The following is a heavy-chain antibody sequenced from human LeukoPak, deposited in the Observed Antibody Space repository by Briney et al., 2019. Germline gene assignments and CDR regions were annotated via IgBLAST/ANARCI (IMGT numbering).Heavy chain of an antibody. CDR2: IYPGDSDT. Sequence: GESLKISCKASGYSFADLWIGWVRQMPGKGLEWMGIIYPGDSDTGYSPSFQGQVTISADKSISTAYLQWSSLKASDTAMYYCARQTSPPTRRLILAAAAGYWGQGTLVTVSS. V-gene: IGHV5-51*01. J-gene: IGHJ4*02. CDR1: GYSFADLW. D-gene: IGHD6-13*01. CDR3: ARQTSPPTRRLILAAAAGY.